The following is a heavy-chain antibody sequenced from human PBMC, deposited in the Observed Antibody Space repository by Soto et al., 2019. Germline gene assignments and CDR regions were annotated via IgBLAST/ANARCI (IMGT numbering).Heavy chain of an antibody. CDR2: IWYDGSNK. J-gene: IGHJ4*02. Sequence: GGSLRLSCAASGFTFSSYGMHWVRQAPGKGLEWVAVIWYDGSNKYYANSVKGRFTISRDNSKNTLYLQMGSLRAEDMAVYYCARGPGIAVAGTFDYWGQGTLVTVSS. V-gene: IGHV3-33*01. CDR3: ARGPGIAVAGTFDY. D-gene: IGHD6-19*01. CDR1: GFTFSSYG.